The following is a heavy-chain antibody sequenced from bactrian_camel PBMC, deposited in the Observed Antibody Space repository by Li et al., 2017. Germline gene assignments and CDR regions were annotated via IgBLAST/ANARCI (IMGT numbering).Heavy chain of an antibody. CDR2: IDSDQSI. J-gene: IGHJ4*01. CDR1: GYTESTYS. Sequence: HVQLVESGGGSVQAGGSPKLSCAVSGYTESTYSLAWFRQRPGKEREGVAGIDSDQSISYAASVRGRFTISHDSAKNTLYLRMSSLNAEDTALYYCANTVAGSPYYWGQGTQVTVS. V-gene: IGHV3S9*01. D-gene: IGHD6*01. CDR3: ANTVAGSPYY.